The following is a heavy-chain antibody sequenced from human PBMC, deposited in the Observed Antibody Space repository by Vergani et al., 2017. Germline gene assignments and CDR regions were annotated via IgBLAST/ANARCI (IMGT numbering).Heavy chain of an antibody. V-gene: IGHV1-2*02. CDR3: ARVRFVGSGRYYFDY. Sequence: QVQLVQSGAEVKKPGSSVKVSCKASGGTFSSYAISWVRQAPGQGLEWMGWINPNSGGTNYAQKFQGRVTMTRDTSISTAYMELSRLRSDDTAVYYCARVRFVGSGRYYFDYWGQGTLVTVSS. D-gene: IGHD6-19*01. CDR2: INPNSGGT. CDR1: GGTFSSYA. J-gene: IGHJ4*02.